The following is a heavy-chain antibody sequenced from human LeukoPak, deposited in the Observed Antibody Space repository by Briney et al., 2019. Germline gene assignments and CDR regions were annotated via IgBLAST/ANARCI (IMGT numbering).Heavy chain of an antibody. CDR3: ARYHCSGGSCYSRSYYYYGMDV. V-gene: IGHV5-51*01. CDR1: GYNFNNYW. D-gene: IGHD2-15*01. CDR2: IYPGDSAT. J-gene: IGHJ6*02. Sequence: RGASLQISCKGSGYNFNNYWIGWVRQVPGKGLERTGIIYPGDSATRYRPSCQGQVTTSAEKYTRTAYLQLSSLKASDTAMYYCARYHCSGGSCYSRSYYYYGMDVWGQGTTVTVSS.